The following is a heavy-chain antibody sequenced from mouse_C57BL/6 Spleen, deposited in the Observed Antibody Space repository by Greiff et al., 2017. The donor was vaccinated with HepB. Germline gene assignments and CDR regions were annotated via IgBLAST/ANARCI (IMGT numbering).Heavy chain of an antibody. Sequence: VQLQQSGPELVKPGASVKISCKASGYTFTDYYMNWVKQSHGKSLEWIGDINPNNGGTSYNQKFKGKATLTVDKSSSTAYMELRSLTSEDSAVYYCARGGGTGFDYWGQGTTLTVSS. CDR3: ARGGGTGFDY. J-gene: IGHJ2*01. D-gene: IGHD4-1*01. V-gene: IGHV1-26*01. CDR1: GYTFTDYY. CDR2: INPNNGGT.